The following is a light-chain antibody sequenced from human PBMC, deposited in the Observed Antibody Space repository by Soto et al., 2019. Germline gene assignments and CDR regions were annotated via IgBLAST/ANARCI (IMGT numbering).Light chain of an antibody. CDR1: SSNIGGNS. V-gene: IGLV1-47*01. J-gene: IGLJ2*01. CDR3: ASWDDTLSGPV. CDR2: RND. Sequence: QSVMTQPPSVSAAPGQKVTISCSGSSSNIGGNSVSWYQQLPGTAPKLLMYRNDKRPTGVPDRFSGSKSGTSASLAISGLRAEDEAEYHCASWDDTLSGPVFGGGTKVTVL.